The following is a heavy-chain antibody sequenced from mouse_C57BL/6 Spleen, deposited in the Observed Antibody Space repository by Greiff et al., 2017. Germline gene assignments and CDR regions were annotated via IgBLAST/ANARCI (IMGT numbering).Heavy chain of an antibody. V-gene: IGHV1-18*01. CDR1: GYTFTDYN. CDR2: INPNNGGT. D-gene: IGHD2-4*01. Sequence: EVQLQQSGPELVKPGASVKLPCKASGYTFTDYNMDWVKQSHGKSLEWIGDINPNNGGTIYNQKFKGKATLTVDKSSSTAYMELRSLTSEDTAVYYCARPDYDYENYAMDYWGQGTSVTVSS. J-gene: IGHJ4*01. CDR3: ARPDYDYENYAMDY.